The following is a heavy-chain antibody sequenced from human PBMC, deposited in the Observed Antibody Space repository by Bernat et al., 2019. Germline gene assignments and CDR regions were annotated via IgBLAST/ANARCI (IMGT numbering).Heavy chain of an antibody. CDR3: ARETVVAATRIQTLDY. J-gene: IGHJ4*02. D-gene: IGHD2-15*01. CDR1: GFTFSSYE. V-gene: IGHV3-48*03. Sequence: EVQLVESGGGLVQPGGSLRLSCAASGFTFSSYEMNWVRQAPGKGLEWVSYISSSGSTIYYADYVKGRFTISRDNAKNSLYLQMNSLRAEDTAVYYCARETVVAATRIQTLDYWGQGTLVTVSS. CDR2: ISSSGSTI.